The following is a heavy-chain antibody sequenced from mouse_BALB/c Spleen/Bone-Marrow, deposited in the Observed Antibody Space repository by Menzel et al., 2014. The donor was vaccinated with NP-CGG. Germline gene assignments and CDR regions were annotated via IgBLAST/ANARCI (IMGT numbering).Heavy chain of an antibody. Sequence: VKLMESGAELAKPGASVKMSCKASGYTFTSYRMHWVKQRPGQGLEWIGYINPSTGYTEYNQKFKDKATLTADKSSSTAYMQLSSLTSEDSAVYYCARSYYDGSSFAYWGQGTLVTVSA. V-gene: IGHV1-4*01. CDR2: INPSTGYT. J-gene: IGHJ3*01. CDR1: GYTFTSYR. D-gene: IGHD1-1*01. CDR3: ARSYYDGSSFAY.